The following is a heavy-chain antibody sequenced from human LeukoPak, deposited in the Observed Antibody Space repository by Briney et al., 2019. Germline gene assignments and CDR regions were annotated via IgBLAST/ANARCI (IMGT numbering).Heavy chain of an antibody. V-gene: IGHV3-53*01. D-gene: IGHD6-19*01. CDR3: AKVAQWLVRDYFDY. CDR2: IYSGGST. Sequence: PGGSLILSCEASGFTVSSNYMSWVRQAPGKGLEWVSVIYSGGSTYYADSVKGRFTISRDNSKNTLYLQMNSLRAEDTAVYYCAKVAQWLVRDYFDYWGQGTLVTVSS. J-gene: IGHJ4*02. CDR1: GFTVSSNY.